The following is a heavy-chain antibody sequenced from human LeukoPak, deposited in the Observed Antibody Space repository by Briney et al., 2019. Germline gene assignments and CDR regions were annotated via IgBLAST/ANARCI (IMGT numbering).Heavy chain of an antibody. CDR1: GGSISSGGYY. V-gene: IGHV4-31*03. Sequence: SQTLSLTCTVSGGSISSGGYYWSWIRQHPGKGLEWIGYIYYSGRTYYNPSLKSRVTISVDTSKNQFSLKLSSVTAADTAVYYCARDRRDYGDPISYGMDVWGQGTTVTVSS. CDR3: ARDRRDYGDPISYGMDV. J-gene: IGHJ6*02. D-gene: IGHD4-17*01. CDR2: IYYSGRT.